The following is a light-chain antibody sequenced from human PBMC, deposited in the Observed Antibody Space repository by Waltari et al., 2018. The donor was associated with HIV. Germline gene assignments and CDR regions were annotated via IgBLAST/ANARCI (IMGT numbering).Light chain of an antibody. CDR3: SSYTSSSTPYV. J-gene: IGLJ1*01. Sequence: QSALTQPASVSGSPRRSITISCTGTSSDVGGYNYVSWYQQHPGKAPKLMIYDVSNRPSGLSDRFSGSKSGNTASLTISGLQAEDEADYYCSSYTSSSTPYVFGTGTKVTVL. CDR1: SSDVGGYNY. CDR2: DVS. V-gene: IGLV2-14*03.